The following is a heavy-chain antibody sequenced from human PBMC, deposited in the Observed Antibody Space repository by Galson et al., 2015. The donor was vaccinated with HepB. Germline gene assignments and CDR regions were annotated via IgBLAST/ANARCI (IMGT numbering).Heavy chain of an antibody. CDR1: GGSISSYY. D-gene: IGHD2-15*01. CDR3: ARNVVVAGTYYYYYMDV. Sequence: LSLTCTVSGGSISSYYWSWIRQPPGKGLEWIGYIYYSGSTNYNPSLKSRVTISVDTSKNQFSLKLSSVTAADTAVYYCARNVVVAGTYYYYYMDVWGKGTTVTVSS. V-gene: IGHV4-59*01. CDR2: IYYSGST. J-gene: IGHJ6*03.